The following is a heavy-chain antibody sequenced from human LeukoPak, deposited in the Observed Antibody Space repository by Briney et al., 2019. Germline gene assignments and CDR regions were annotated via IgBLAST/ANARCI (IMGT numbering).Heavy chain of an antibody. CDR1: GFTVSSNY. V-gene: IGHV3-66*01. Sequence: GGSLRLSCAASGFTVSSNYMSWVRQAPGKGLEWVTVIYSGGSTYYADSVKGRFIISRDNSKNTLYLQMNSLRAEDAAVYYCARDCGYSSGWADYFDYWGQGILVTVSS. J-gene: IGHJ4*02. CDR3: ARDCGYSSGWADYFDY. D-gene: IGHD6-19*01. CDR2: IYSGGST.